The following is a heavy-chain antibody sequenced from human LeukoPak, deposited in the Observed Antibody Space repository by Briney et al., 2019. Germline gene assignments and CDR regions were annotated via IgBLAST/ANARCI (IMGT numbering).Heavy chain of an antibody. CDR1: GYTFTSYG. D-gene: IGHD6-19*01. CDR3: ARDRPSKQWLAPLDY. J-gene: IGHJ4*02. V-gene: IGHV1-18*01. CDR2: ISAYNGNT. Sequence: GASVKVSCKASGYTFTSYGISWVRQAPGQGLEWMGWISAYNGNTNYAQKLQGRVTMATDTSTSTAYMELRSLRSDDTAVYYCARDRPSKQWLAPLDYWGQGTLVTVSS.